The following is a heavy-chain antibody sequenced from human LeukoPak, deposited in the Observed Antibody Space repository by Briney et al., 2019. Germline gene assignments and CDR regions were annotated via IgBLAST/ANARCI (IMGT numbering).Heavy chain of an antibody. V-gene: IGHV1-2*02. CDR3: ARVTGNDAFDI. Sequence: ASVKVCCKASGYTFTGYYMHWVRQAPGQGLGWMGWINPNSGGTNYAQKFQGRVTMTRDTSISTAYMELSRLRSDDTAVYYCARVTGNDAFDIWGQGTMVTVSS. D-gene: IGHD3-10*01. CDR1: GYTFTGYY. CDR2: INPNSGGT. J-gene: IGHJ3*02.